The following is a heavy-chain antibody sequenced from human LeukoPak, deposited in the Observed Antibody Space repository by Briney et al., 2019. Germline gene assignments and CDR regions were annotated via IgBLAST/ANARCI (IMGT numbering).Heavy chain of an antibody. CDR3: AKGQTANYYDSSECDY. J-gene: IGHJ4*02. CDR1: GFTFSSYS. D-gene: IGHD3-22*01. V-gene: IGHV3-30*18. Sequence: PGGSSRLSCAASGFTFSSYSMNWLRQAPGKGLEWVAVISYDGSNKYYADSVKGRFTISRDNSKNTLYLQMNSLRAEDTAVYYCAKGQTANYYDSSECDYWGQGTLVTVSS. CDR2: ISYDGSNK.